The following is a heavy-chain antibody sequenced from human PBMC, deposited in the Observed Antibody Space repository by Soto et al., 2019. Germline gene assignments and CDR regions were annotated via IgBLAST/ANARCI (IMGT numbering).Heavy chain of an antibody. Sequence: GASVKVSCKVSGYTLTEFSIHWVRQAPGKGLEWMGGFDPKDGETIYAQKFQGRVTMTEDTSTDTAYMELSSLKSEDSAVYYCASGAFIVVTHSFHYWGQGTLVTVSS. V-gene: IGHV1-24*01. CDR1: GYTLTEFS. CDR3: ASGAFIVVTHSFHY. CDR2: FDPKDGET. D-gene: IGHD3-22*01. J-gene: IGHJ4*02.